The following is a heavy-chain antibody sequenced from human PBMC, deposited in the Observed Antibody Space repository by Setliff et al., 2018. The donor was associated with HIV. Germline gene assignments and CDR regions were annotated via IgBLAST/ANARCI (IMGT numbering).Heavy chain of an antibody. V-gene: IGHV3-21*01. CDR2: IISDSSYI. CDR1: GFTFSSYR. J-gene: IGHJ3*02. CDR3: AKVRLMFLDDAFDI. D-gene: IGHD5-12*01. Sequence: TGESLKISCAASGFTFSSYRMNWVRQAPGKGLEWVSSIISDSSYIFYTDSVKGRFTISRDNARNSLYLQMNSLRADDTAVYYCAKVRLMFLDDAFDIWGQGTMVTVSS.